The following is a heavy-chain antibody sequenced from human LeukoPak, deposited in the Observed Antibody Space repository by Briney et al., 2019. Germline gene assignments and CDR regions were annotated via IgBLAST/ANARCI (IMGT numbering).Heavy chain of an antibody. CDR2: INHSGST. D-gene: IGHD3-22*01. CDR3: ARGRAWITMIVVVITGGSRAFDI. V-gene: IGHV4-34*01. CDR1: GGSFSGYC. J-gene: IGHJ3*02. Sequence: SETLSLTCAVYGGSFSGYCWSWIRQPPGKGLEWIGEINHSGSTNYNPSLKSRVTISVDTSKNQFSLKLSSVTAADTAVYYCARGRAWITMIVVVITGGSRAFDIWGQGTMVTVSS.